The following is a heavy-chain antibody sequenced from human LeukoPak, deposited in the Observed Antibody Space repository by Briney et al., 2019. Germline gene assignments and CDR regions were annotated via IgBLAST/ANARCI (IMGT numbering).Heavy chain of an antibody. CDR2: IYYSGST. D-gene: IGHD2-15*01. CDR3: ARFPGSAEYRHYYYMDV. CDR1: GGSISSYH. V-gene: IGHV4-59*01. J-gene: IGHJ6*03. Sequence: PSETLSLTCTVSGGSISSYHWSWIRQPPGKGLECIGYIYYSGSTKYNPSLKSRVTISVDTSKNQFSLKLSSVTAADTAVYYCARFPGSAEYRHYYYMDVWGKGTTVTVSS.